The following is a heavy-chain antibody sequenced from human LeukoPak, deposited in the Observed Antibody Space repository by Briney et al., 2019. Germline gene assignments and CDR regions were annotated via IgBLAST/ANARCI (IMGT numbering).Heavy chain of an antibody. Sequence: GGSLRLSCAASGFTFSDYCMSWIRQAPGKGLEWILYISSSGTTTYYADSVKGRFTISRDNAENSLYLQMNSLRAEDTAIYYCARDQGHYDYYMDVWGQGTTVTVSS. CDR2: ISSSGTTT. CDR3: ARDQGHYDYYMDV. J-gene: IGHJ6*03. V-gene: IGHV3-11*01. CDR1: GFTFSDYC.